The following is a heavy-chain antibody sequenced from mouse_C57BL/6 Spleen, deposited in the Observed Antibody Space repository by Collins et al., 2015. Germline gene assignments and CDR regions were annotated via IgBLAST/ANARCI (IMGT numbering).Heavy chain of an antibody. D-gene: IGHD2-4*01. Sequence: QIQLVQSGPELKKPGETVKISCKASGYTFTTYGISWVKQAPGKGLKWMGWINTYSGVPTYADDFKGRFAFSLETSASTAYLQINNLKNEDTATYFCARPTDDYYYYAMDYWGQGTSVTVSS. V-gene: IGHV9-3*01. J-gene: IGHJ4*01. CDR2: INTYSGVP. CDR3: ARPTDDYYYYAMDY. CDR1: GYTFTTYG.